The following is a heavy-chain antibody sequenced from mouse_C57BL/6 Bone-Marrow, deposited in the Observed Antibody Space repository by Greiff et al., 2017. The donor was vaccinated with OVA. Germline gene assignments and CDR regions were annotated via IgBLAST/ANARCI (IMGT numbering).Heavy chain of an antibody. CDR3: ARGWLLGFAY. Sequence: QVQLQQPGAELVKPGASVKMSCKASGYTFTSYWITWVKQRPGQGLEWLGVIYPGSGSTNYNEKFKSKATLTVYTSSSTVYMQLSSLTSEDAAVYYCARGWLLGFAYWGQGTLVTVSA. J-gene: IGHJ3*01. V-gene: IGHV1-55*01. CDR2: IYPGSGST. CDR1: GYTFTSYW. D-gene: IGHD2-3*01.